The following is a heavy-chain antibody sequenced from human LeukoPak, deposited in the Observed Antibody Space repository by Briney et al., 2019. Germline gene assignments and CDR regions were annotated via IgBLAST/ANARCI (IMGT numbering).Heavy chain of an antibody. Sequence: NPSETLSLTCTVSGGSISSYYWSWIRQPPGKGLEWIGYIYYSGSTNYNPSLKSRVTISVDTSKNQFSLKLSSVTAADTAVYYCARGRQLGDRYCSSTSCKFDYWGQGTLVTVSS. CDR2: IYYSGST. CDR3: ARGRQLGDRYCSSTSCKFDY. V-gene: IGHV4-59*01. CDR1: GGSISSYY. D-gene: IGHD2-2*01. J-gene: IGHJ4*02.